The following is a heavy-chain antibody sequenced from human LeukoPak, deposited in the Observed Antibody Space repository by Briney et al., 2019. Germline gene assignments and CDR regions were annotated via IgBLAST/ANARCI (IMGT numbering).Heavy chain of an antibody. V-gene: IGHV4-38-2*01. CDR2: IYHSGST. CDR1: GYSISSGYY. CDR3: ARHPVVPAAMNY. J-gene: IGHJ4*02. Sequence: SETLSLTCAVSGYSISSGYYWGWIRQPPGKGLEWIGSIYHSGSTYYNPSLKSRVTISVDTSKNQFSLKLSSVTAADTAVYYCARHPVVPAAMNYWGQGTLVTASS. D-gene: IGHD2-2*01.